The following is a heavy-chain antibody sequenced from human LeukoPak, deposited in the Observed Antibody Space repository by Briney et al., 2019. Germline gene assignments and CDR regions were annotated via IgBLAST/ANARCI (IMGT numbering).Heavy chain of an antibody. CDR1: GFTFSNYA. CDR3: AKGSDYDWNFDY. D-gene: IGHD5-12*01. CDR2: VSGSGGIT. V-gene: IGHV3-23*01. J-gene: IGHJ4*02. Sequence: GGSQRLSCAASGFTFSNYAMSWVRQAPGKGLEWVSGVSGSGGITHYADSGKGRLTISRDNSKKTLYLQMHSLRAEDTAVYYCAKGSDYDWNFDYWGQGTLVTVSS.